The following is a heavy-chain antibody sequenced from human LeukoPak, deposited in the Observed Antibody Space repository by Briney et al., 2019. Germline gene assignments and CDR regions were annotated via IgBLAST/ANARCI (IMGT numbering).Heavy chain of an antibody. CDR3: ARDDPYYEILTGYYRGYYFDY. J-gene: IGHJ4*02. CDR2: ISSSGSTI. V-gene: IGHV3-48*03. Sequence: GGSLRLSCAVSGFTFSSYEMNWARQAPGKGLEWVSYISSSGSTIYYADSVKGRFTISRDNAKNSLYLQMNSLRAEDTAVYYCARDDPYYEILTGYYRGYYFDYWGQGTLVTVSS. D-gene: IGHD3-9*01. CDR1: GFTFSSYE.